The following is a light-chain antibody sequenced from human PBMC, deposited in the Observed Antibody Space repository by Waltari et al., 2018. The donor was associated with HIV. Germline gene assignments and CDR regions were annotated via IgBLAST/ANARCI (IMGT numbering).Light chain of an antibody. Sequence: DIQMTQSPSSVSASVGDRVTITCRASQDISSWVAWYQQKPGKAPKLLIYGASTLQTGVPSRFTGSGSEKEFTLTIASLQPEDFATYYCQQANTVPLTFGGGTTVEV. CDR2: GAS. J-gene: IGKJ4*01. CDR3: QQANTVPLT. CDR1: QDISSW. V-gene: IGKV1-12*01.